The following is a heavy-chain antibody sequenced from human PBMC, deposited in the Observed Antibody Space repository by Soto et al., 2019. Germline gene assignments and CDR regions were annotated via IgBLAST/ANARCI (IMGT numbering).Heavy chain of an antibody. CDR3: AKDIVRYTYGACDN. V-gene: IGHV3-30*18. Sequence: QVQLVESGGAVVQPGKSLRLSCAASGFTFSSYGMYRIRQAPDKGLEWVAAISYDGSNTFHADSVEGRFTISRDNSQNTLYLQMNSLSTEDTAVYYCAKDIVRYTYGACDNWGQGALVTVSS. CDR2: ISYDGSNT. J-gene: IGHJ4*02. CDR1: GFTFSSYG. D-gene: IGHD5-18*01.